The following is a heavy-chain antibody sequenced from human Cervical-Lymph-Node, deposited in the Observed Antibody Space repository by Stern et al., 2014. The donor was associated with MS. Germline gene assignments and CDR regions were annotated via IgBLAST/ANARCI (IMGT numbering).Heavy chain of an antibody. CDR2: IYWDDGK. Sequence: QVTLKESGPTLVKPTQTLTLTCTFSGFSLNSRGVGVGRIRQPPGKALESLAPIYWDDGKRYSPSLKSSLTITKDSSKNQVVLTMTNMDPVDTATYYCAHTLMTLERGVPFDYWGQGTLVIVSS. CDR3: AHTLMTLERGVPFDY. CDR1: GFSLNSRGVG. V-gene: IGHV2-5*02. D-gene: IGHD3-10*01. J-gene: IGHJ4*02.